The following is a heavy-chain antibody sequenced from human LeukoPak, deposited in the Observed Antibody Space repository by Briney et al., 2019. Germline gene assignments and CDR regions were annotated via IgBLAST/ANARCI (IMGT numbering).Heavy chain of an antibody. Sequence: GGSLRLSCAASGFTFSSYWMSWVRQAPGKGLEWISTIYGGGGTYYADSVKGRFTISRDSSQNALSLQMSSLRAEDTALYYCATCPGAWYGEDNWGQGTLVTVSS. CDR2: IYGGGGT. CDR3: ATCPGAWYGEDN. CDR1: GFTFSSYW. J-gene: IGHJ4*02. D-gene: IGHD3-10*01. V-gene: IGHV3-53*01.